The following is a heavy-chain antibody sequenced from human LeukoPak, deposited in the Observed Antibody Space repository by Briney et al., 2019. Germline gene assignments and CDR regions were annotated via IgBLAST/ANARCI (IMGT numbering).Heavy chain of an antibody. V-gene: IGHV4-4*07. D-gene: IGHD3-10*01. J-gene: IGHJ3*02. CDR1: GGSISSYY. CDR2: IYTSGST. CDR3: ARDPGLLWFGELDAFDI. Sequence: SETLSLTCTVSGGSISSYYWSWIRQPAGKGLEWIGRIYTSGSTNYNPSLKSRVTMSVDTSKNQFSLKLSSVTAADTAVYYCARDPGLLWFGELDAFDIWGQGTMVTVSS.